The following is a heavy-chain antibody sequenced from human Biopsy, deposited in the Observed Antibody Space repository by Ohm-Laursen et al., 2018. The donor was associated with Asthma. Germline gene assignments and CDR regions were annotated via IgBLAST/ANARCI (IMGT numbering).Heavy chain of an antibody. CDR3: ARTYYDFLTGQVNDGFAI. Sequence: GASVKVSCKASGYTFISYAIHWVRQAPGQRLEWMGWINAGNGNTKYSQKFQGRVTITRDTSASTAYMELSSLRSEDTAVYYCARTYYDFLTGQVNDGFAIWGQGTMVTVSS. V-gene: IGHV1-3*01. CDR2: INAGNGNT. J-gene: IGHJ3*02. CDR1: GYTFISYA. D-gene: IGHD3-9*01.